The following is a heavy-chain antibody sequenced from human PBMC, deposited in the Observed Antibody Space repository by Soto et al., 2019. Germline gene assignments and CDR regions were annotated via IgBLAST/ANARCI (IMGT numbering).Heavy chain of an antibody. CDR1: GGTFSSYT. J-gene: IGHJ5*02. CDR2: IIPILGIA. CDR3: ASTEGWFDP. Sequence: QVQLVQSGAEVKKPGSSVKVSCKASGGTFSSYTISWVRQAPGQGLEWMGRIIPILGIANYAQKFQGRVTXXADQSTSTAYMELSSLRSEDTAVYYCASTEGWFDPWGQGTLVTVSS. V-gene: IGHV1-69*02.